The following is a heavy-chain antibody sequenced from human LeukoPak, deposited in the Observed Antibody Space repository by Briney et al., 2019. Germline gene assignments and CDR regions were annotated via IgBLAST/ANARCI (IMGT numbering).Heavy chain of an antibody. CDR2: FDPEDGET. CDR1: GYTLTELS. Sequence: ASVKVSCKVSGYTLTELSMHWVRQAPGKGLEWMGGFDPEDGETIYAQKFQGRVTMTEDTSTDTAYVELSSLRSEDTAVYYCATFTASYYDRRFDYWGQGTLVTVSS. J-gene: IGHJ4*02. CDR3: ATFTASYYDRRFDY. V-gene: IGHV1-24*01. D-gene: IGHD3-22*01.